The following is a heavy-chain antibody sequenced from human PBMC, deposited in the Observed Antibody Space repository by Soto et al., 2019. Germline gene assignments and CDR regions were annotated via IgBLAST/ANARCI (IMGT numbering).Heavy chain of an antibody. CDR1: GDSINSYW. V-gene: IGHV4-4*07. Sequence: SETLSLTCTVSGDSINSYWWSWIRQSAGKGLEWIGRVYTSGTTNYNPSLKSRVTMSVDTSKNQFSLKLSSVTAADTAVYYCARLGAGTTAYYYYGMDVWGKGTTVTVSS. J-gene: IGHJ6*04. CDR3: ARLGAGTTAYYYYGMDV. CDR2: VYTSGTT. D-gene: IGHD1-7*01.